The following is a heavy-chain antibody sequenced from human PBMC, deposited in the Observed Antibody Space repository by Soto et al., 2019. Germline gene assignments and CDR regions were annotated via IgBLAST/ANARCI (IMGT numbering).Heavy chain of an antibody. CDR1: GFSFSSYE. D-gene: IGHD6-6*01. V-gene: IGHV3-48*03. CDR2: ISSSGRTI. J-gene: IGHJ6*02. CDR3: ARDPEGGKIEYGLDV. Sequence: PGGSLRLSCVGSGFSFSSYEMNWVRQAPGKGLEWVSYISSSGRTIYYVDSVKGRFTISRDNAKNSLYLQMNSLRAEDTAVYYCARDPEGGKIEYGLDVWGQGTTVTVSS.